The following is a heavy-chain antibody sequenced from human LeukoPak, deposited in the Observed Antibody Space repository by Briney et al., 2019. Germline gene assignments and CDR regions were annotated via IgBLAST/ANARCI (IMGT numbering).Heavy chain of an antibody. CDR2: ISSSGSTI. J-gene: IGHJ4*02. Sequence: PGGSLRLSCAASGFTFSSYEMNWVRQAPGKGLEWVSYISSSGSTIYYADSVKGRFTISRDNAKNSLYLQMNSLRAEDTAVYHCARVLRGSSWFFDYWGQGTLVTVSS. CDR3: ARVLRGSSWFFDY. D-gene: IGHD6-13*01. CDR1: GFTFSSYE. V-gene: IGHV3-48*03.